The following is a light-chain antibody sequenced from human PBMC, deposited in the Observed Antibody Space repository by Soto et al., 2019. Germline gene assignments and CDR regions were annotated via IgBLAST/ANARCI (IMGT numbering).Light chain of an antibody. CDR1: QSVSNNY. J-gene: IGKJ1*01. Sequence: VVLTHSACTVSLPPGERATLSCRASQSVSNNYLAWYQQKPGQAPRLLIYDASNRATGIPARFSGSGPGTDFTLTISSLEPEDFAVYYCQQYNNWWTFGQGTKVDI. CDR3: QQYNNWWT. V-gene: IGKV3D-11*02. CDR2: DAS.